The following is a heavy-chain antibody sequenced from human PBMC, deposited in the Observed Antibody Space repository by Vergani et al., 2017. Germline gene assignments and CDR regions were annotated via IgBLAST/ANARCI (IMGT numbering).Heavy chain of an antibody. Sequence: QVQLVQSGAEVKKPGASVKVSCKASGYTFTGYYMHWVRQAPGQGLEWMGWINTNSGGTNYAQKFQGRVTMTRDTFISTAYMEMSRLRTDDTAVYYCAREEAGGGGPAEHWGQGSLVTV. CDR1: GYTFTGYY. J-gene: IGHJ1*01. V-gene: IGHV1-2*02. CDR2: INTNSGGT. CDR3: AREEAGGGGPAEH. D-gene: IGHD6-13*01.